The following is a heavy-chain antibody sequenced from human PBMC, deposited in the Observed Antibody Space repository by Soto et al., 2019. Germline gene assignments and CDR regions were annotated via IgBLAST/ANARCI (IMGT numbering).Heavy chain of an antibody. J-gene: IGHJ4*02. Sequence: SETLSLTCAVSGYSISSGYYWGWIRQPPGKGLEWIGSIYHSGSTYYNPSLKSRVTISVDTSKNQFSLKLSSVTAADTAVYYCARDRYEYSSSSGFDYWGQGTLVTV. D-gene: IGHD6-6*01. CDR3: ARDRYEYSSSSGFDY. V-gene: IGHV4-38-2*02. CDR2: IYHSGST. CDR1: GYSISSGYY.